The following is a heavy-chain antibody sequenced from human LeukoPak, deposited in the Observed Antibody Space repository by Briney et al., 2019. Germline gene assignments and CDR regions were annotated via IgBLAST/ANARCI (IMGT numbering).Heavy chain of an antibody. CDR1: GFTFSSYA. CDR2: IYSGDI. V-gene: IGHV3-11*01. Sequence: GGSLRLSCAASGFTFSSYAMSWTRQAPGKGLEWVSTIYSGDIKYADSVKGRFTISRDNAKNSLYLQMDSLRAEDTAVYYCARGGSKTFDFWGQGTLVTVSS. CDR3: ARGGSKTFDF. J-gene: IGHJ4*02.